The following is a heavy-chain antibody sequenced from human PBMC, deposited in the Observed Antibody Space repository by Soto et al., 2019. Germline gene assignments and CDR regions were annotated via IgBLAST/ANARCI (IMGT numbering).Heavy chain of an antibody. J-gene: IGHJ3*02. D-gene: IGHD1-26*01. CDR2: ISYDGSNI. CDR1: GFTFSSYA. V-gene: IGHV3-30-3*01. Sequence: QVQLVESGGGVVQPGRSLRLSCAASGFTFSSYAMHWVRQAPGKGLEWVAVISYDGSNIYYADSVKGRFTISRDNSKNTLYRQRNSLRAADTAAHYCAIDSRATGAGAFDIWCLETMVTVSS. CDR3: AIDSRATGAGAFDI.